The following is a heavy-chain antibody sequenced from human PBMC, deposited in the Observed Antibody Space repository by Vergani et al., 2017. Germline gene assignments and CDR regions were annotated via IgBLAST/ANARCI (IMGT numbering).Heavy chain of an antibody. CDR2: IYSGGST. Sequence: EVQLLESGGGLVQPGGSLRLSCAASGFTFSSYAMSWVRQAPGKGLEWVSVIYSGGSTYYADSVKGRFTISRDNAKNTLYLQMNSLRAEDTAVYYCARDPQTTVTTHDAFDIWGQGTMVTVSS. CDR3: ARDPQTTVTTHDAFDI. CDR1: GFTFSSYA. J-gene: IGHJ3*02. V-gene: IGHV3-23*03. D-gene: IGHD4-11*01.